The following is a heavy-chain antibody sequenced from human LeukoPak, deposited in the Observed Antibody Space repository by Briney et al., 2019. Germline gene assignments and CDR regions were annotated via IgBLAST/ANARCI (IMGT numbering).Heavy chain of an antibody. J-gene: IGHJ4*02. CDR2: INPNTGNP. CDR3: AIDQPVAGVSNFDS. D-gene: IGHD6-19*01. Sequence: ASVKVSCKASGYTFTRYAMNWLRQAPGQGLEWMGWINPNTGNPTYAQAFTGRFVFSLDTSVSTAYLQISSLNTEDTAVYYCAIDQPVAGVSNFDSWGQGTLVTVSS. V-gene: IGHV7-4-1*02. CDR1: GYTFTRYA.